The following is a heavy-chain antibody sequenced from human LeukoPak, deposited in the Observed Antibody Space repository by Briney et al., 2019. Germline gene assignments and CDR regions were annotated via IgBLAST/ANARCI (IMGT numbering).Heavy chain of an antibody. J-gene: IGHJ4*02. Sequence: PGGSLRLSCATSGFTFSYYWMTWVRQAPGKGLEWVANIKQDGSEKYYVDSVKGRFTIYRDNAEKSVYLQMNSLRAEDTAVYYCAREPSAAGYSDAFDYWGQGALVTVSS. CDR2: IKQDGSEK. CDR1: GFTFSYYW. V-gene: IGHV3-7*03. D-gene: IGHD5-18*01. CDR3: AREPSAAGYSDAFDY.